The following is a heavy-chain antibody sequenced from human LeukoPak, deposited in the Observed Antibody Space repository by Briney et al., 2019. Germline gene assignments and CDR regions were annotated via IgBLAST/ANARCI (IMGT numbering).Heavy chain of an antibody. CDR3: ARDVKPSGWYLLRY. CDR1: GYTFTGYY. Sequence: SVEVSCKASGYTFTGYYMHWVRQAPGQGLEWMGWINPNSGGTNYAQKFQGWVTMTRDTSISTAYMELSRLRSDDTAVYYCARDVKPSGWYLLRYWGQGTLVTVSS. CDR2: INPNSGGT. D-gene: IGHD6-19*01. J-gene: IGHJ4*02. V-gene: IGHV1-2*04.